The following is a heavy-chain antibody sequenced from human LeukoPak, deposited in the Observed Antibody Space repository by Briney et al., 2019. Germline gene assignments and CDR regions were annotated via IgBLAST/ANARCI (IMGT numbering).Heavy chain of an antibody. J-gene: IGHJ4*02. D-gene: IGHD3/OR15-3a*01. Sequence: PGGSLRLSCAASGFTFSSYEMNWVRQAPGKGLEWIATITGNGGRTFYADSVKGRFVVSRDNAKNTLYLQMNRQRVEDTAIYYCATRYYQDYSDFFVYWGQGTLVSVSS. CDR1: GFTFSSYE. CDR2: ITGNGGRT. CDR3: ATRYYQDYSDFFVY. V-gene: IGHV3-23*01.